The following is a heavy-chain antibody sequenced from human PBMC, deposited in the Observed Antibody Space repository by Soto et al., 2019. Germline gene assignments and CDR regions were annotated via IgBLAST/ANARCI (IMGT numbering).Heavy chain of an antibody. D-gene: IGHD2-2*01. CDR2: IYYSGST. J-gene: IGHJ6*02. CDR1: GGSISSSSYN. V-gene: IGHV4-39*03. Sequence: SETLSLTCTVSGGSISSSSYNWGWIRQPPGRGLEWIGSIYYSGSTYYNPSLKSRVTISVDTSKNQFSLKLSSVTAADTAVYYCKREQVPAAIGQAYYYYGMDVWGQGTTVTVSS. CDR3: KREQVPAAIGQAYYYYGMDV.